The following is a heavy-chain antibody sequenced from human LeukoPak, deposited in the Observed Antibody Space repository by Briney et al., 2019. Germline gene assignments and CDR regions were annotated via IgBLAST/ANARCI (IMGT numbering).Heavy chain of an antibody. CDR3: ARAERYSYGPLVSH. J-gene: IGHJ4*02. CDR2: IIPILGIA. D-gene: IGHD5-18*01. CDR1: GGTFSSYA. V-gene: IGHV1-69*04. Sequence: ASVKVSCKASGGTFSSYAISWVRQAPGQGLEWMGRIIPILGIANYAQKFQGRVTITADKSTSTAYMELSSLRSEDAAVYYCARAERYSYGPLVSHWGQGTLVTVSS.